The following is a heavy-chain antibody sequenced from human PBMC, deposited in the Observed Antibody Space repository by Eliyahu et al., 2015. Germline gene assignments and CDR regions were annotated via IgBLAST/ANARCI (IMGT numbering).Heavy chain of an antibody. CDR3: ARDLKDYYDSSGYPVLGDYYYGMDV. CDR2: INPSGGST. CDR1: GYTFTSYY. Sequence: QLQLVQSGAEVKXPGASVKVSCKXSGYTFTSYYXHWVRQAPGQGLEWMGIINPSGGSTSYAQKFQGRVTMTRDTSTSTVYMELSSLRSEDTAVYYCARDLKDYYDSSGYPVLGDYYYGMDVWGQGTTVTVSS. J-gene: IGHJ6*02. D-gene: IGHD3-22*01. V-gene: IGHV1-46*01.